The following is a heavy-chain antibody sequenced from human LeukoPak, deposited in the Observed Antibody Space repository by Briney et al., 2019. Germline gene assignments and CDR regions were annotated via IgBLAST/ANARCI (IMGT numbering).Heavy chain of an antibody. D-gene: IGHD2-21*02. CDR1: GGSISSSSYY. J-gene: IGHJ4*02. CDR2: IYYSGST. Sequence: SETLSLTCTVSGGSISSSSYYWGWIRQPPGKGLEWIGSIYYSGSTYYNPSLKSRVTISVDTSKNQFSLKLSSVTAADTAVYYCATVVTAIGDDYWGQGTLVTVSS. CDR3: ATVVTAIGDDY. V-gene: IGHV4-39*07.